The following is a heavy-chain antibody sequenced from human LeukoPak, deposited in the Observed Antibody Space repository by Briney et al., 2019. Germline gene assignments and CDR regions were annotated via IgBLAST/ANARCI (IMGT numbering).Heavy chain of an antibody. Sequence: GGSLRLSCLGSGFGFSNYWMTWLRQAPGEGLEWVANIKEDGSVIYYADSVKGRFTISRDNAKNSVYLQMNSLRVEDTALYYCATGRWFGEFAGSAFEDWGQGALVTVSS. CDR2: IKEDGSVI. J-gene: IGHJ4*02. D-gene: IGHD3-10*01. CDR3: ATGRWFGEFAGSAFED. CDR1: GFGFSNYW. V-gene: IGHV3-7*01.